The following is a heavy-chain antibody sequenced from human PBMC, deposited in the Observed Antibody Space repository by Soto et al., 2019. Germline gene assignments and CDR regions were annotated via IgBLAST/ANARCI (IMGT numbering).Heavy chain of an antibody. J-gene: IGHJ6*02. CDR3: ARDIAVADNYYYYGMDV. CDR1: GFTFSSYA. V-gene: IGHV3-30-3*01. Sequence: QVQLVESGGGVDQPGRSLRLSCAASGFTFSSYAMHWVRQAPGKGLEWVAVISYDGSNKYYADSVKGRFTISRDNSKNTLYLQMNSLRAEDTAVYYCARDIAVADNYYYYGMDVWGQGTTVTVSS. D-gene: IGHD6-19*01. CDR2: ISYDGSNK.